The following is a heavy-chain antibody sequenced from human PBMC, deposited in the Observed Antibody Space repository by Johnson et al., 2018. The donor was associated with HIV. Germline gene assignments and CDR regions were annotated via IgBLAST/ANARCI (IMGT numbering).Heavy chain of an antibody. CDR2: ISYDGSNK. V-gene: IGHV3-30*19. Sequence: QVQLVESGGGVVQPGGSLRLSCAASGFTFNYYGIHWVRQAPGKGLEWVAVISYDGSNKYYADSVKGRFTISRDNSKNTLYLQMNSLRAEDTAVYYCARGGQLVAFDIWGQGTMVTVSS. CDR1: GFTFNYYG. CDR3: ARGGQLVAFDI. J-gene: IGHJ3*02. D-gene: IGHD6-6*01.